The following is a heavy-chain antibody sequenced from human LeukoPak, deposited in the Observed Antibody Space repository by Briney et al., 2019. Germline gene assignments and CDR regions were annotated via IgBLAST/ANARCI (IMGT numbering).Heavy chain of an antibody. CDR3: ARDTVYYDSSGYTGDGFDI. CDR2: IIPILGIA. D-gene: IGHD3-22*01. J-gene: IGHJ3*02. Sequence: ASVKVSCTASGGTFSSYAISWVRQAPGQGLEWMGRIIPILGIANYAQKFQGRVTITADKSTSTAYMELSSLRSEDTAVYYCARDTVYYDSSGYTGDGFDIWGQGTMVTVSS. CDR1: GGTFSSYA. V-gene: IGHV1-69*04.